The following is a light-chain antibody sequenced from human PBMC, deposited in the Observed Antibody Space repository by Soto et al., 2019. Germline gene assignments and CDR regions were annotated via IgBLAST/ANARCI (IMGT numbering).Light chain of an antibody. V-gene: IGLV2-11*01. CDR2: DVS. Sequence: QSALTQPRSLSGAPGQSVAISCTGTSSDVGGYNYVSWYQQHPGKVPKLIICDVSKRPSGVPDRFSGSKSGNTASLTISGLQDEDEADYYCCAYAGGPYVFGTGTKVTVL. CDR1: SSDVGGYNY. J-gene: IGLJ1*01. CDR3: CAYAGGPYV.